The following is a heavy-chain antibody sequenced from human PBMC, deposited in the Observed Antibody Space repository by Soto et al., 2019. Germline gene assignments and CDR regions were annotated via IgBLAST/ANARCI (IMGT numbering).Heavy chain of an antibody. CDR2: IYYSGST. J-gene: IGHJ3*02. CDR1: GGSISSYY. V-gene: IGHV4-59*01. CDR3: ASTTTYYDFWSGYAFDI. Sequence: QVQLQESGPGLVKPSETLSLTCTVSGGSISSYYWSWIRQPPGKGLEWIGYIYYSGSTNYNPSLKSRVTLSVDTSKNQFSLKLSSVTAADTAVYYCASTTTYYDFWSGYAFDIWGQGTMVTVSS. D-gene: IGHD3-3*01.